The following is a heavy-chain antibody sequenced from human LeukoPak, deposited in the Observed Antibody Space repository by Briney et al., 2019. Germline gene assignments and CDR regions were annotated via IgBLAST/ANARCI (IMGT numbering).Heavy chain of an antibody. J-gene: IGHJ5*02. Sequence: ASVKVSCKASGGTFSSYAISWVRQAPGQGLEWMGRIIPIFGTANYAQKFQGRVTITTDESTSTAYMELSSLRPEDTAVYYCASTPGIAAAVFDPWGQGTLVTVSS. CDR3: ASTPGIAAAVFDP. CDR2: IIPIFGTA. D-gene: IGHD6-13*01. CDR1: GGTFSSYA. V-gene: IGHV1-69*05.